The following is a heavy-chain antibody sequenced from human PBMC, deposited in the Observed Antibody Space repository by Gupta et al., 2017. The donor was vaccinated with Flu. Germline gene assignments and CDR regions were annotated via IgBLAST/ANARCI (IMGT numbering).Heavy chain of an antibody. V-gene: IGHV4-39*01. CDR2: IYYSGST. CDR3: ARHTPEGDNGIVPAAIFDS. D-gene: IGHD2-2*02. Sequence: GWIRQPPGEGLEWIGSIYYSGSTYYNPSLKSRVTISVDTSKNQFSLKVNFVTAGDAAVYYCARHTPEGDNGIVPAAIFDSWGQGALVTVSS. J-gene: IGHJ4*02.